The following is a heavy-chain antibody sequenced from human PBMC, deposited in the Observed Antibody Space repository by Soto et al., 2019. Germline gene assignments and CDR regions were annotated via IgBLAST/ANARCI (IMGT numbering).Heavy chain of an antibody. Sequence: EVQLLESGGGLVQPGGSLRLSCAASGFTFSSYAMSWVRQAPGKGLEWVLAISGSGGSTYYADSVKGRFTISRDNSKNTLYLQMNSLRAEDTAVYYCAKIPHSSSWYLDAFDIWGQGTMVTVSS. CDR2: ISGSGGST. CDR3: AKIPHSSSWYLDAFDI. J-gene: IGHJ3*02. D-gene: IGHD6-13*01. CDR1: GFTFSSYA. V-gene: IGHV3-23*01.